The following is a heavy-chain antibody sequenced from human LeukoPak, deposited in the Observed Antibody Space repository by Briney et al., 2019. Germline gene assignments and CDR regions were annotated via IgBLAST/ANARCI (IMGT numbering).Heavy chain of an antibody. J-gene: IGHJ3*02. V-gene: IGHV5-51*01. D-gene: IGHD6-19*01. Sequence: GESLKISCKGSGYSFTSYWIGWVRQMPGKGLEWMGIIYPGDSDTRYSPSFQGQVTISADKSINTAYLQWSSLKASDTAMYFRARQKQWLARPPDAFDIWGQGTMVTVSS. CDR1: GYSFTSYW. CDR3: ARQKQWLARPPDAFDI. CDR2: IYPGDSDT.